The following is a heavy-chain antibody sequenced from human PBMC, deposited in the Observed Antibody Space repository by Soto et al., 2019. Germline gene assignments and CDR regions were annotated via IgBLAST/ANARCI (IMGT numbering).Heavy chain of an antibody. CDR3: AAMNSAHYYYYYGMDV. V-gene: IGHV1-58*01. CDR2: IVVGSGNT. D-gene: IGHD3-16*01. CDR1: GFTFTSSA. J-gene: IGHJ6*02. Sequence: QMPLVQSGPEVKKPGTSVKVSCKASGFTFTSSAVQWVRQARGQRLEWIGWIVVGSGNTNYAQKFQERVTITRDMSTSTAYMELSSLRSEDTAVYYCAAMNSAHYYYYYGMDVWGQGTTVTVSS.